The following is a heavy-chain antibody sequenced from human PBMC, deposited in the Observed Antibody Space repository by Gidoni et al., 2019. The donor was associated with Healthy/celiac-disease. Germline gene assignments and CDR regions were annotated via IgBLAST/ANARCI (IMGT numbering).Heavy chain of an antibody. CDR1: GGSITSYY. J-gene: IGHJ6*02. D-gene: IGHD2-2*01. Sequence: QVQLQESCPGLVKPSETLSLTCTVSGGSITSYYWSWIRQPPGEGLEWIGYIYSRGGTNYNPSLKSRVTISVDTSKDQFSLKLSSVTAADTAVYYCARAGYCSSTSCPYYYYGMDVWGQGTTVTVSS. V-gene: IGHV4-59*01. CDR3: ARAGYCSSTSCPYYYYGMDV. CDR2: IYSRGGT.